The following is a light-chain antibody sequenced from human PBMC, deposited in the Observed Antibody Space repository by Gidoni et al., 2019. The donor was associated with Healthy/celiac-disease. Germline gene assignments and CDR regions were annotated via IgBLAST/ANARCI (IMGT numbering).Light chain of an antibody. CDR2: DVS. V-gene: IGLV2-11*01. CDR1: SSDVGGYNY. J-gene: IGLJ2*01. Sequence: QSALTQPRSVSGSPGQSVTISCTGTSSDVGGYNYVSWYQQHPGKAPKLMIYDVSTRPSGVPDRFSGSKSGNTASLTISGLQAEDESDYYCCSYAGSYPHVVFGGGTQLTVL. CDR3: CSYAGSYPHVV.